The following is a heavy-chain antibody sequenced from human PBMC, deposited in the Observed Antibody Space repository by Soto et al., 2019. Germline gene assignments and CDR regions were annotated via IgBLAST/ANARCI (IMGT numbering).Heavy chain of an antibody. V-gene: IGHV4-39*07. CDR1: GGSISSSSYY. CDR3: ARRYSSAFDI. Sequence: PSETLSLTCTVSGGSISSSSYYWGWIRQPPGKGLEWIGSIYYSGSTYYNPSLKSRVTISVDTSKNQFSLKLSSVTAADTAVYYCARRYSSAFDIWGQGTMFT. D-gene: IGHD6-13*01. J-gene: IGHJ3*02. CDR2: IYYSGST.